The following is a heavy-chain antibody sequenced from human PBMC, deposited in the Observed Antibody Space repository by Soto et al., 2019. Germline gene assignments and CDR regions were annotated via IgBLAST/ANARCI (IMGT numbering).Heavy chain of an antibody. J-gene: IGHJ5*02. CDR2: VENSGST. D-gene: IGHD2-21*01. V-gene: IGHV4-61*01. CDR3: ARERGDSHWIDP. Sequence: SETLSLTCSVSGGSVSSESYYWSWIPQTPGKGLEWIGNVENSGSTKYNPSLKSRVTISVDTSKNQFSLKLSSVTGADTAVYYCARERGDSHWIDPWGQGTLVTVSS. CDR1: GGSVSSESYY.